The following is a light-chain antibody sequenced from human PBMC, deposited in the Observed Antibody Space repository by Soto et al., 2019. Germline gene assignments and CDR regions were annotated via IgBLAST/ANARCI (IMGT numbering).Light chain of an antibody. CDR2: EVS. Sequence: QSALTQPPSASGSPGMSVTLSCSGTDNDVGRYDYVSWYQQHPGKAPKLLIYEVSKRPSGVPDRFSDSKSGNTASLTVSGLQGEDEADYYCMSYVGGNSVAFGGGTKVTVL. CDR3: MSYVGGNSVA. J-gene: IGLJ2*01. V-gene: IGLV2-8*01. CDR1: DNDVGRYDY.